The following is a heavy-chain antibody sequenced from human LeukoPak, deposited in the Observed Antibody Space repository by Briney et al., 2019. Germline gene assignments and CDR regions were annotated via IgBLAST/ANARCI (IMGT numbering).Heavy chain of an antibody. CDR1: GYTFTSYG. V-gene: IGHV1-18*01. CDR2: ISDYNGNT. J-gene: IGHJ4*02. D-gene: IGHD3-9*01. CDR3: ARCISHYDILTGYYNPPGYFDY. Sequence: ASVKVSCKASGYTFTSYGISWVRQAPGQGLEWMGWISDYNGNTNYAQKLQGRVTMTTDTSTSTAYMELSSLRSEDTAVYYCARCISHYDILTGYYNPPGYFDYWGQGTLVTVSS.